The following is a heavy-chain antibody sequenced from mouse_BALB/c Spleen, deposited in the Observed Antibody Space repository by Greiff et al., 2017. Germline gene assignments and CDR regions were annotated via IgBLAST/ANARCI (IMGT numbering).Heavy chain of an antibody. V-gene: IGHV3-6*02. Sequence: DVQLQESGPGLVKPSQSLSLTCSATGYSITSGYYWNWNRQLPGNQQEWMCYISNDGSNNYHPSLKNRITITSDTSENQFFLKLNSVTTEDTATYYCARCGSYVGTWFAYWGQGTLVTVSA. CDR2: ISNDGSN. D-gene: IGHD1-1*02. J-gene: IGHJ3*01. CDR3: ARCGSYVGTWFAY. CDR1: GYSITSGYY.